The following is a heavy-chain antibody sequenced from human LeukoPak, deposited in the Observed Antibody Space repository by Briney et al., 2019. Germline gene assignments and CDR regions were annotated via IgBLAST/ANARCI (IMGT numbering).Heavy chain of an antibody. J-gene: IGHJ4*02. CDR2: IYYSGST. V-gene: IGHV4-39*07. Sequence: SETLSLTCTVSGGSNSSSSYYWGWIRQPPGKGLEWIGSIYYSGSTYYNPSLKSRVTISVDTSKNQFSLKLSSVTAADTAVYYCARDPAMVHFDYWGQGTLVTVSS. CDR1: GGSNSSSSYY. CDR3: ARDPAMVHFDY. D-gene: IGHD5-18*01.